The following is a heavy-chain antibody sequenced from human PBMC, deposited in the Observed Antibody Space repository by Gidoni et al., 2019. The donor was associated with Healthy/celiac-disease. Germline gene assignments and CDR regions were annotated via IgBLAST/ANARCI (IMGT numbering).Heavy chain of an antibody. Sequence: EVQLVESGGGVVKPGGSLRLSCAASGVTFSSYSMNWVRQAPGKGLGWVSSISSSSSYISYAHSVKGLFTLSRSNAKNSLYLQMSSLRAEDTAVYYCARDSDWTHVDYWGQGTLVTVSS. V-gene: IGHV3-21*01. J-gene: IGHJ4*02. D-gene: IGHD1-1*01. CDR3: ARDSDWTHVDY. CDR1: GVTFSSYS. CDR2: ISSSSSYI.